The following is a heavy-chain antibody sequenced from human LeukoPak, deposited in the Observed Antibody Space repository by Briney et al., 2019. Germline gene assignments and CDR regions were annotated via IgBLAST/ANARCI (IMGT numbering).Heavy chain of an antibody. Sequence: ASVKVSCTASGYTFTSYGISWVRQAPGQGLEWMGWISAYNGNTNYAQKLQGRVTMTTDTSTSTAYMELRSLRSDDTAVYYCARVHGSGSYDAFDIWGQGTMVTVSS. CDR1: GYTFTSYG. V-gene: IGHV1-18*01. J-gene: IGHJ3*02. D-gene: IGHD3-10*01. CDR2: ISAYNGNT. CDR3: ARVHGSGSYDAFDI.